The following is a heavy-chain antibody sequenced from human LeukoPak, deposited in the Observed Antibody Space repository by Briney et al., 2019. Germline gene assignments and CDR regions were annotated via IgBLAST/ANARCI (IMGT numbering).Heavy chain of an antibody. J-gene: IGHJ4*02. Sequence: SETLSLTCTVSGGSISSYYWSWIRQPPEKGLEYIGYIYSNGNTKYNPPLKSRVTISVDTSKNQFSLKLSSVTAADTAMYYCARAKWEAVIDYWGQGTLVTVSS. CDR2: IYSNGNT. CDR3: ARAKWEAVIDY. D-gene: IGHD1-26*01. CDR1: GGSISSYY. V-gene: IGHV4-59*01.